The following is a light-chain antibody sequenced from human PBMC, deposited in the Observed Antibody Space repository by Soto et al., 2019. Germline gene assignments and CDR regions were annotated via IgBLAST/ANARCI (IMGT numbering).Light chain of an antibody. CDR2: RNN. J-gene: IGLJ2*01. CDR3: AAWDDSLSGVV. CDR1: SSNIGSNY. Sequence: QSVLTQPPSASGTPGQRVTISCSGSSSNIGSNYVYWYQQLPGTAPKLLIYRNNQRPSGVPDRFSGSKSGTSASLAISGLGSEDEADYYCAAWDDSLSGVVFGGGTKLTAL. V-gene: IGLV1-47*01.